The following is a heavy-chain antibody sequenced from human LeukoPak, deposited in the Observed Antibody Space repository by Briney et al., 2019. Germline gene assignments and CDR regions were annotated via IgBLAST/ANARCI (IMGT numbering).Heavy chain of an antibody. J-gene: IGHJ4*02. CDR3: ARGGGYYDSSGYHPQEFDY. D-gene: IGHD3-22*01. CDR2: ISAYNGNT. Sequence: ASVKVSCKASGYTFTSYGISWVRQAPGQGLEWMGWISAYNGNTHYAQKLQGRVTMTTDTSTSTAYMELRSLRSDDTAVYYCARGGGYYDSSGYHPQEFDYWGRGTLVTVSS. V-gene: IGHV1-18*01. CDR1: GYTFTSYG.